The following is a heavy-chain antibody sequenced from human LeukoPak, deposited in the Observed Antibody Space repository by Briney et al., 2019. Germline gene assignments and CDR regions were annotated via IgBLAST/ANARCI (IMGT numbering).Heavy chain of an antibody. D-gene: IGHD4-4*01. CDR3: ARVDSNYVPWFDP. Sequence: ASVKVSCKASGYTFTSYYMHWVRQAPGQGLEWMGIINPSGGSTSYAQKFQGRVTMTRDTSTSTVYMELSSLRSEDAAVYYCARVDSNYVPWFDPWGQGTLVTVSS. CDR2: INPSGGST. CDR1: GYTFTSYY. V-gene: IGHV1-46*01. J-gene: IGHJ5*02.